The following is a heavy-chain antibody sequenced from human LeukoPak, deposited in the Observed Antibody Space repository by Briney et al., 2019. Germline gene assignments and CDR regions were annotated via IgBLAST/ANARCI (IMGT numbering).Heavy chain of an antibody. D-gene: IGHD1-26*01. V-gene: IGHV3-53*01. Sequence: ETLSLTCTVSGGSVSSNYMSWVRQAPGKGLEWVSAIYSDDSTFYADSVKGRFTISRDNSKNTLYLQMNSLRAEDTAVYYCARSQWERPDYWGQGTLVTVSS. CDR2: IYSDDST. CDR3: ARSQWERPDY. CDR1: GGSVSSNY. J-gene: IGHJ4*02.